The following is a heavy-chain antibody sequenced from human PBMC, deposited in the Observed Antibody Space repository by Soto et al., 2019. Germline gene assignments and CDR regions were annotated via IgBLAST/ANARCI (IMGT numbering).Heavy chain of an antibody. J-gene: IGHJ5*02. D-gene: IGHD3-10*02. CDR2: INHSGST. CDR3: ASLFDSTRNWFDP. Sequence: PSETLSLTCAVYGGSFSGYYWSWIRQPPGKGLEWIGEINHSGSTNYNPSLKSRVTISVDTSKNQFSLKLSSVTAADTAVYYCASLFDSTRNWFDPWGQGTQVTVYS. V-gene: IGHV4-34*01. CDR1: GGSFSGYY.